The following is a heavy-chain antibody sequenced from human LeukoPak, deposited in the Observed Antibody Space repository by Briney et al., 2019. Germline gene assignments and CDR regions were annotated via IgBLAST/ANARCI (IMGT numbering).Heavy chain of an antibody. CDR2: ISYDGSNK. D-gene: IGHD2-21*02. V-gene: IGHV3-30*18. Sequence: GGSLRLSCAASGFTFSSYGMHWVRQAPGKGLEWVAVISYDGSNKYYADSVKGRFTISRDNSKNTLYLQMNSLRAEDTAVYYCAKGLLRSNSFDPWGQGTLVTVSS. CDR1: GFTFSSYG. CDR3: AKGLLRSNSFDP. J-gene: IGHJ5*02.